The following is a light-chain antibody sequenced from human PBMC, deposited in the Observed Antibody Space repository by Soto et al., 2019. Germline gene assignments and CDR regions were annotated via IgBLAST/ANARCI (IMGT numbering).Light chain of an antibody. Sequence: QSVLTQPPSASGTPGQRVTVFCSGSSSNIASNTVNWYQQLPGTAPKLLIYSNDQRPSGVPDRFSASKSGTSASLAISGLQSEDVADYYCVSWDHSLNGHVFGTGTKVTVL. CDR3: VSWDHSLNGHV. CDR1: SSNIASNT. V-gene: IGLV1-44*01. J-gene: IGLJ1*01. CDR2: SND.